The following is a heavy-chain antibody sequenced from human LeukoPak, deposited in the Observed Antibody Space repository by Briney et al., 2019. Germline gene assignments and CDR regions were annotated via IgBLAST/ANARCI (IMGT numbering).Heavy chain of an antibody. CDR2: ISTSATTI. CDR3: ARDDSGGYSSGWCDY. CDR1: GFAFSDSY. J-gene: IGHJ4*02. D-gene: IGHD6-19*01. V-gene: IGHV3-11*01. Sequence: GGSLRLSCAASGFAFSDSYMSWIRQAPGKGLEWVSYISTSATTIYYADSVKGRFTISRDNAKNSLYLQMNSLRAEDTALYYCARDDSGGYSSGWCDYWGQGTLVTVSS.